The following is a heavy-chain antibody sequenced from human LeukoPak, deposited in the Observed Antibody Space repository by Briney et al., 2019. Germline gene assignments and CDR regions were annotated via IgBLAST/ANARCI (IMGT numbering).Heavy chain of an antibody. CDR2: IYHSGST. CDR3: ARIYGGNHYYYYYYYYMDV. V-gene: IGHV4-38-2*02. J-gene: IGHJ6*03. D-gene: IGHD4-23*01. Sequence: PSETLSLTCTVSGYSISSGYYWGWIRQPPGKGLEWIGSIYHSGSTYYNPSLKSRVTISVDTSKNQFSLKLSSVTAADTAVYYCARIYGGNHYYYYYYYYMDVWGKGTTVTVSS. CDR1: GYSISSGYY.